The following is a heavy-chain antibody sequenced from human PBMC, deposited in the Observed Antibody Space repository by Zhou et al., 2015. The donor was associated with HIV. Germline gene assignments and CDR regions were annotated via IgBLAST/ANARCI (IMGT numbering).Heavy chain of an antibody. CDR1: GGTFSSYA. D-gene: IGHD6-19*01. CDR2: ISGYNGNT. J-gene: IGHJ4*02. CDR3: ARVLSGPSVAGPF. Sequence: QVQLVQSGAEVKKPGSSVKVSCKASGGTFSSYAISWVRQAPGQGLQWMGWISGYNGNTYYAQEFQGRATMTTDTSTTTAYMELRSLRSGDTAIYYCARVLSGPSVAGPFWGQGTLVTVSS. V-gene: IGHV1-18*01.